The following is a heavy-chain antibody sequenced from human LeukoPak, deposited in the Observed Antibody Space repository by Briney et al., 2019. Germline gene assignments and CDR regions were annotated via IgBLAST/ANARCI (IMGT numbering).Heavy chain of an antibody. V-gene: IGHV4-39*07. D-gene: IGHD3-10*01. J-gene: IGHJ5*02. CDR3: ARGGYYGSGNDFRFDP. Sequence: SETLSLTCTVSGGSISSSSYYWGWIRQPPGKGLEWIGSTYYSGSTNYNPSLKSRVTISVETSKNQFSLKLKSVTAADTAVYYCARGGYYGSGNDFRFDPWGQGTLVTVSS. CDR2: TYYSGST. CDR1: GGSISSSSYY.